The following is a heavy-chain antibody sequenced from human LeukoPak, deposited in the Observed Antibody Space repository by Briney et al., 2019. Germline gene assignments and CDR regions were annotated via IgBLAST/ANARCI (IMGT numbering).Heavy chain of an antibody. CDR1: GFALRSRGVG. CDR3: AHSAMVREMDYGMDV. Sequence: SGPTLVKPPQTLTLTCTFSGFALRSRGVGVDWIRQPPGQALEWLALIYWDDDKRYSTSLSSRLTITKDTSKNQMVLTMTNIDPVDTASYYCAHSAMVREMDYGMDVWGKGTTVTVSS. D-gene: IGHD3-10*01. V-gene: IGHV2-5*02. J-gene: IGHJ6*04. CDR2: IYWDDDK.